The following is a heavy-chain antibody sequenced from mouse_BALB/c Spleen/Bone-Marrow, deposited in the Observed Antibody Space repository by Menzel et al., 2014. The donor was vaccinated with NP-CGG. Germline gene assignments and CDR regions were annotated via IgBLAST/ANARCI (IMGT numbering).Heavy chain of an antibody. D-gene: IGHD3-1*01. V-gene: IGHV1S135*01. CDR1: GYAFTSYN. J-gene: IGHJ2*01. Sequence: VQLQQPGPELVKPGASVKVSCKASGYAFTSYNMYWVKQSHGKSLEWMGYIDPYSGGTSYNQKFKVKATLTVDKSSSTAYMHLNSLTSEDSAVYYCARNLGYGYFDYWGQGTPLTVSS. CDR3: ARNLGYGYFDY. CDR2: IDPYSGGT.